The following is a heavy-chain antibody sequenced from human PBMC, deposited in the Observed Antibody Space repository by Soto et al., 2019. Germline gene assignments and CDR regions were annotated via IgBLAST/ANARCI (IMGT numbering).Heavy chain of an antibody. V-gene: IGHV2-5*02. CDR2: IYWDDDK. D-gene: IGHD3-10*01. Sequence: QITLKESGPTLVKPTQTLTLTCTFSGFSLSTSVVGVGWILPPPGKALEWLALIYWDDDKRYSPTLKSRLTTTKDTYTDQGALTMTNMVPVDTAPYYCAHIGRGDALVILGQGPMVTVSS. J-gene: IGHJ3*02. CDR3: AHIGRGDALVI. CDR1: GFSLSTSVVG.